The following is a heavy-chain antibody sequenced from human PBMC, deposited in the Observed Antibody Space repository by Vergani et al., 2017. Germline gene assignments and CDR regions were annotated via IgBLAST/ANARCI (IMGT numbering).Heavy chain of an antibody. V-gene: IGHV1-69*08. CDR1: GGTFSSYT. CDR2: IIPILGIA. CDR3: ARDVRDGYNYRSDY. Sequence: QVQLVQSGAEVKKPGSSVKVSCKASGGTFSSYTISWVRQAPGQGLEWMGRIIPILGIANYAQKFQGRVTITADKSTSTAYMELSRLRSEDTAVYYCARDVRDGYNYRSDYWGQGTLVTVSS. D-gene: IGHD5-24*01. J-gene: IGHJ4*02.